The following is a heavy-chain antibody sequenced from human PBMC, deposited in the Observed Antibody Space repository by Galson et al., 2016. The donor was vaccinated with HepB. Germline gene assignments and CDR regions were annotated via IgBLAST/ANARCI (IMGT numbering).Heavy chain of an antibody. V-gene: IGHV1-69*02. CDR2: IIPVLVIT. Sequence: SVKVSCKASGGTYSNYTFAWVRQAPGQGLEWVGRIIPVLVITKYAQKFQGRVTITADTSTITANMELSSLRSEDTAVYYCARQACGGNTCYSDYWGQGTLVTVSS. CDR1: GGTYSNYT. D-gene: IGHD2-21*01. CDR3: ARQACGGNTCYSDY. J-gene: IGHJ4*02.